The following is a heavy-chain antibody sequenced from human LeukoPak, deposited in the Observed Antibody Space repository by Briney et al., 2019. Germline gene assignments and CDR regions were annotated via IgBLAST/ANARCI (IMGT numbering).Heavy chain of an antibody. CDR2: IKQDGSEK. J-gene: IGHJ6*02. D-gene: IGHD2-2*01. V-gene: IGHV3-7*01. Sequence: GGSLRLSCAASGFTFSSYWMSWVRQAPGNGLEWVANIKQDGSEKYYVDSVKGRFTISRDNAKNSLYLQMNSLRAEDTAVYYCAREREVYCSSTSCPPRSYGMDVWGQGTTVTVSS. CDR3: AREREVYCSSTSCPPRSYGMDV. CDR1: GFTFSSYW.